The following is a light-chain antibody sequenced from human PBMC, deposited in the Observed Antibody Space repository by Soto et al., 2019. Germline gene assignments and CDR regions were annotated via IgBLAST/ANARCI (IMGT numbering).Light chain of an antibody. V-gene: IGLV2-8*01. CDR1: NSDIGNYNF. CDR3: SSYAGSNNLL. CDR2: EVN. J-gene: IGLJ2*01. Sequence: QSVLTQSPSASGSPGQSVAISCTGTNSDIGNYNFVSWYQQHPGKAPKLMIYEVNKRPSGVPDRFSGSKSGNTASLTVSGLQPEDEADYYCSSYAGSNNLLFGGGTKLTVL.